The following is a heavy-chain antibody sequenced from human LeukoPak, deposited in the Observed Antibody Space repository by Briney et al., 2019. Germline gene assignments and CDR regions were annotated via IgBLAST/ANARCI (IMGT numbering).Heavy chain of an antibody. Sequence: GSLRLSCAASGFTFSSYSMNWVRQAPGKGLEWVSSISSSSNYIYYADSVKGRFTISRDNAKSTLYLQMNSLRVEDTAVYYCARGGSLGYWGQGTLVTVS. CDR2: ISSSSNYI. CDR3: ARGGSLGY. J-gene: IGHJ4*02. V-gene: IGHV3-21*01. D-gene: IGHD6-19*01. CDR1: GFTFSSYS.